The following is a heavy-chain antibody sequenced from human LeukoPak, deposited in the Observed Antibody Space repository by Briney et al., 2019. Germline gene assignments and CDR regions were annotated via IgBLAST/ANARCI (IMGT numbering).Heavy chain of an antibody. CDR1: GGSISSGGYY. J-gene: IGHJ3*02. CDR2: IYYSGST. CDR3: ATPRGYNWNDDAFDI. D-gene: IGHD1-20*01. Sequence: SETLSLTCTVSGGSISSGGYYWSWIRQHPGKGLEWIGYIYYSGSTYYNPSLKSRVTISVDTSKNQFSLKLSSVTAADTAVYYCATPRGYNWNDDAFDIWAKGQWSPSLQ. V-gene: IGHV4-31*03.